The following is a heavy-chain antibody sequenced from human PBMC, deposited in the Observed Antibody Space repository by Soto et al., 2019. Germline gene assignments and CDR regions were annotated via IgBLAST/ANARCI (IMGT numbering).Heavy chain of an antibody. Sequence: ASVKVSCKASGYTFTIYAMRWVRQAPGQRLEWMGWINAGNGNTKYSQKFQGRVTITRDTSASTAYMELSSLRSEDTAVYYCARDKNARPYYYSYMDVWGKGTTVTVSS. J-gene: IGHJ6*03. CDR3: ARDKNARPYYYSYMDV. CDR1: GYTFTIYA. CDR2: INAGNGNT. V-gene: IGHV1-3*01.